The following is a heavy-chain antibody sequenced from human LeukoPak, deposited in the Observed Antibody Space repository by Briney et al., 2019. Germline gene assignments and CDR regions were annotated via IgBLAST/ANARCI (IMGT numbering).Heavy chain of an antibody. D-gene: IGHD3-9*01. CDR2: INPNSGGT. CDR3: ARDDGDILGRRGFDP. J-gene: IGHJ5*02. Sequence: ASVKVSCKASGYTFTGYYMHWVRQAPGQGLEWMGWINPNSGGTNYAQKFQGRVTMTRDTSISTAYMELSRLRSDDTAVYYCARDDGDILGRRGFDPWGQGTLVTVSS. CDR1: GYTFTGYY. V-gene: IGHV1-2*02.